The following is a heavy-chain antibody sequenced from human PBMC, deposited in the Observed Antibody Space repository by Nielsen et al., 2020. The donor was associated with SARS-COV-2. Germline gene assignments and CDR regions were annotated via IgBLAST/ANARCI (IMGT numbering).Heavy chain of an antibody. Sequence: GESLKISCAASGFTFSSYGMHWVRQAPGKGLEWVAVIWYDGSNKYYADSVKGRFTISRDNSKNTLYLQMNSLRAEDTAVYYCARDLDWFGMDVWGQGTTVTVSS. J-gene: IGHJ6*02. CDR2: IWYDGSNK. D-gene: IGHD3-9*01. CDR3: ARDLDWFGMDV. CDR1: GFTFSSYG. V-gene: IGHV3-33*01.